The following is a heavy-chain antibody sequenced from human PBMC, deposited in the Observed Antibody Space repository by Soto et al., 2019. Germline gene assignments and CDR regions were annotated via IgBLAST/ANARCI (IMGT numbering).Heavy chain of an antibody. D-gene: IGHD2-8*01. CDR2: ISSDGTTT. CDR1: GITFRKYW. J-gene: IGHJ4*02. Sequence: EVQLVESGGGLVQTGKALRLSCAASGITFRKYWMHWVRQAPGKGPVWVSYISSDGTTTDYADSVKGRFTISRDNAKNTLYLQMDSLRVEDTAVYYCAIQDCPNDVCLEAAVSVGGALEYWGQGAQVTVSS. V-gene: IGHV3-74*01. CDR3: AIQDCPNDVCLEAAVSVGGALEY.